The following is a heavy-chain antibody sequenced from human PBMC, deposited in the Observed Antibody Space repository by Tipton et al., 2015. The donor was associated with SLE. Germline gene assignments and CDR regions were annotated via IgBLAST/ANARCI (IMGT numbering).Heavy chain of an antibody. CDR3: AVVYSSGYGLDY. Sequence: SLRLSCAASGFTFSSYGMHWVRQAPGKGLEWVSVIYSGGSTYYADSVKDRFTVSRDNYKDTLYLQMNSLRAEDTAVYYCAVVYSSGYGLDYWGQGTLVTVSS. J-gene: IGHJ4*02. CDR1: GFTFSSYG. D-gene: IGHD6-19*01. CDR2: IYSGGST. V-gene: IGHV3-NL1*01.